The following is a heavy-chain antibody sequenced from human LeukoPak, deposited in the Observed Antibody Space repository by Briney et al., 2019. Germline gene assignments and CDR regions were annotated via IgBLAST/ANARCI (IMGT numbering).Heavy chain of an antibody. V-gene: IGHV3-48*03. Sequence: PGGSLRLSCAASGFTFSSYEMNWVRQAPGKGLEWVSYISSSGSTIYYADSVKGRFTISRDNAKNSLYLQMNSLRAEDTAVYYCARDSPIAVAGTYFDYWGQGTLVTVYS. CDR1: GFTFSSYE. D-gene: IGHD6-19*01. CDR2: ISSSGSTI. CDR3: ARDSPIAVAGTYFDY. J-gene: IGHJ4*02.